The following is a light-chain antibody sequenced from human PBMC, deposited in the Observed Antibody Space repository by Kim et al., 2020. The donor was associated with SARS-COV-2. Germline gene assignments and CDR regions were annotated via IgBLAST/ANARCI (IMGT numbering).Light chain of an antibody. J-gene: IGKJ1*01. V-gene: IGKV1-39*01. CDR3: QQTYSTPWS. CDR2: ATS. Sequence: DIQMTQSPSSLTAVVGDRVTITCRANESIGNYVNWYQQTPGKAPKLLIHATSRLQSGVPSRFSGSRPGTEFTLTISSLQPEDFASFYCQQTYSTPWSFGQGTKLEI. CDR1: ESIGNY.